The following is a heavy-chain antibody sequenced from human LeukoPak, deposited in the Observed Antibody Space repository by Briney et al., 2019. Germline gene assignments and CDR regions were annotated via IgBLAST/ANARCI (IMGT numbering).Heavy chain of an antibody. V-gene: IGHV3-23*01. CDR3: AKADCSGGSCFWGLFDY. CDR2: ISDSGGST. CDR1: GFTFSSYA. J-gene: IGHJ4*02. D-gene: IGHD2-15*01. Sequence: PGGSLRLTCAASGFTFSSYAMSWVRQAPGKGLEWVSAISDSGGSTHYADSVKGRFSISRDNTKNTLYLQTNSLRAEDTAIYYCAKADCSGGSCFWGLFDYWGQGTLVTVSS.